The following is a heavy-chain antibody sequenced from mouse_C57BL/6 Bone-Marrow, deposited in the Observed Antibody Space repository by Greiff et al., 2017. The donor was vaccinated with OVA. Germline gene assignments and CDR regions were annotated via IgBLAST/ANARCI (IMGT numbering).Heavy chain of an antibody. J-gene: IGHJ2*01. V-gene: IGHV1-50*01. CDR3: ARESLLWPYYFDY. CDR1: GYTFTSYW. CDR2: LAPSDSYT. D-gene: IGHD2-10*01. Sequence: VQLQQPGAELVQPGASVKLSCKASGYTFTSYWMQWVKQRPGQGLEWIGELAPSDSYTNYNQKFKGKATLTVETSSSTAYMQLSSLTSEDSAVYYCARESLLWPYYFDYWGQGTTLTVSS.